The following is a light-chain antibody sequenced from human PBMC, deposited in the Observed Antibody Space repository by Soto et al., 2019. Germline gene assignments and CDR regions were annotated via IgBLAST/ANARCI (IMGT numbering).Light chain of an antibody. J-gene: IGKJ1*01. CDR3: QQYGSSRT. Sequence: EIVLTQSPGTLSLSPGERATLSCRASQSVSNNYLAWYQQKPGQAPRLLIYGASNSATGIPDWFSGSGSGTDFTLTISRLEHEYFVVYYCQQYGSSRTFGQGTKVEIK. CDR2: GAS. V-gene: IGKV3-20*01. CDR1: QSVSNNY.